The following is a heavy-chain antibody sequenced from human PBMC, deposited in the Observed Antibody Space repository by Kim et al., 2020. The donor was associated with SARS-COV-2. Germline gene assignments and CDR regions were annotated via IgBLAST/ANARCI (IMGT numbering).Heavy chain of an antibody. V-gene: IGHV3-30*18. CDR1: GFTFSSYG. Sequence: GGSLRLSCAASGFTFSSYGMHWVRQAPGKGLEWVAVISYDGSNKYYADSVKGRFTISRDNSKNTLYLQMNSLRAEDTAVYYCAKNLFSGYYDFWSGYYTGTTELYYYGMDVWGQGTPVTVSS. CDR2: ISYDGSNK. D-gene: IGHD3-3*01. CDR3: AKNLFSGYYDFWSGYYTGTTELYYYGMDV. J-gene: IGHJ6*02.